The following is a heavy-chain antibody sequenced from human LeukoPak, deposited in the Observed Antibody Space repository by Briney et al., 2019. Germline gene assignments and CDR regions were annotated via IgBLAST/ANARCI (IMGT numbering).Heavy chain of an antibody. CDR2: IYHSGST. CDR1: GVSHSSSNW. V-gene: IGHV4-4*02. Sequence: PSEPLPLPCAVSGVSHSSSNWLSRVRQPPGPGLAWIGEIYHSGSTNYNPSLKSRVTISVDKSKNQFSLKLSSVTAADTAVYYCASERGDILTGDPFFDYWGQGTLVTVSS. J-gene: IGHJ4*02. CDR3: ASERGDILTGDPFFDY. D-gene: IGHD3-9*01.